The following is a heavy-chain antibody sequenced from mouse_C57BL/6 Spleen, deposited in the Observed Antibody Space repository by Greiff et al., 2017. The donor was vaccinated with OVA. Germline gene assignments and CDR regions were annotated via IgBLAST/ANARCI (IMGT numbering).Heavy chain of an antibody. V-gene: IGHV1-55*01. CDR1: GYTFTSYW. D-gene: IGHD3-2*02. J-gene: IGHJ4*01. CDR2: IYPGSGST. CDR3: ARRGAQATSMDY. Sequence: QVQLQQSGAELVKPGASVKMSCKASGYTFTSYWITWVKQRPGQGLEWIGDIYPGSGSTNYNEKFKSKATLTVDTSSSTAYMQLSSLTSEDSAVYYCARRGAQATSMDYWGQGTSVTVSS.